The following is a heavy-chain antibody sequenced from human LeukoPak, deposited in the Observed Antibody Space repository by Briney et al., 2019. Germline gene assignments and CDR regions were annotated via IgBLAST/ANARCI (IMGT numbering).Heavy chain of an antibody. Sequence: SVKVSCKASGGTFSSYAISWVRQAPGQGLEWMGRIIPILGIANYSQKFQGRVTITADKSTSTAYMELSSLRSEDTAVYYCARGHYDILTGSITDFDYWGQGTLVTVSS. CDR2: IIPILGIA. D-gene: IGHD3-9*01. CDR1: GGTFSSYA. V-gene: IGHV1-69*04. CDR3: ARGHYDILTGSITDFDY. J-gene: IGHJ4*02.